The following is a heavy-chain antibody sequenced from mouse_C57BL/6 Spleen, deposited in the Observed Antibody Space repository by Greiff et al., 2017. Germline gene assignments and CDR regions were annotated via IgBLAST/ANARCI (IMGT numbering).Heavy chain of an antibody. V-gene: IGHV1-52*01. CDR3: ARFSDYDGDWYFDV. D-gene: IGHD2-4*01. CDR2: IDPSDSET. J-gene: IGHJ1*03. Sequence: QVQLQQPGAEPVRPGSSVKLSCKASGYTFTSYWMHWVKQRPIQGLEWIGNIDPSDSETHYNQKFKDKATLTVDKSSSTAYMQLSSLTSEDSAVYYCARFSDYDGDWYFDVWGTGTTVTVSS. CDR1: GYTFTSYW.